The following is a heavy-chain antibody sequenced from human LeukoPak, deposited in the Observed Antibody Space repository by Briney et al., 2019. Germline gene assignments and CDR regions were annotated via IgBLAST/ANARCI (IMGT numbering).Heavy chain of an antibody. Sequence: SQTLSLTCTVSGGSISSGSYYWSWIRQPPGKALEWIGRIYTSGSTNYNPSLKSRVTISVDTSKNQFSLKLSSVTAADTAVYYCAREEVPFWFDPWGQGTLVTVSS. V-gene: IGHV4-61*02. CDR1: GGSISSGSYY. CDR3: AREEVPFWFDP. J-gene: IGHJ5*02. CDR2: IYTSGST.